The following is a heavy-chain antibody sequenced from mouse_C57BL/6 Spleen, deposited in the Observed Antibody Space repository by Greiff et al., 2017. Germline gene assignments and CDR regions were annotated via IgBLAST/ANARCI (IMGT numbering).Heavy chain of an antibody. J-gene: IGHJ2*01. Sequence: EVKLVESVAELVRPGASVKLSCTASGFNIKNTYMHWVKQRPEQGLEWIGRIDPANGNTKYAPKFQGKATITADTSSNTAYLQLSSLTSEDTAIYYCARGFADGYYVGYWGQGTTLTVSS. CDR3: ARGFADGYYVGY. D-gene: IGHD2-3*01. CDR2: IDPANGNT. V-gene: IGHV14-3*01. CDR1: GFNIKNTY.